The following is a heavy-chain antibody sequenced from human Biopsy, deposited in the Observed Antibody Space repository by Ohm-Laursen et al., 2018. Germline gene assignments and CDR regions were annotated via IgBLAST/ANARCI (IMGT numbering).Heavy chain of an antibody. CDR3: AADINVWNVNY. V-gene: IGHV1-24*01. Sequence: GASVKVSCKASGDAFLGYYLHWVRQAPGRGLEWMGGFAPENGKTIYAQKFQGRITMTEDTSTDTAYMELSSLRSEDTAVYYCAADINVWNVNYWGQGTQVTVSS. D-gene: IGHD1-1*01. J-gene: IGHJ4*02. CDR1: GDAFLGYY. CDR2: FAPENGKT.